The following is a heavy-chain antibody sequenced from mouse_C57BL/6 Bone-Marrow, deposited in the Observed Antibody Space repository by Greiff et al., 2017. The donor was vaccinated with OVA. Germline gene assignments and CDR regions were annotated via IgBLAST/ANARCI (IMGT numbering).Heavy chain of an antibody. J-gene: IGHJ1*03. D-gene: IGHD1-1*01. V-gene: IGHV14-4*01. Sequence: EVQLQQSGAELVRPGASVKLSCTASGFNIKDDYMHWVKQRPEQGLEWIGWIDPENGDTEYAAKFQGKATITADTSSNTAYLQLSSLTSEDTAVYYGTTVDYYGSSYGYFDVWGTGTTVTVSS. CDR3: TTVDYYGSSYGYFDV. CDR2: IDPENGDT. CDR1: GFNIKDDY.